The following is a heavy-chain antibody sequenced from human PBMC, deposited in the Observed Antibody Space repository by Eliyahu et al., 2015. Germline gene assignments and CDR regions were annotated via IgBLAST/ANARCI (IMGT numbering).Heavy chain of an antibody. D-gene: IGHD4-17*01. CDR1: GXXFTSXD. V-gene: IGHV1-8*01. CDR3: ARGAGDYVYWFDP. CDR2: MNPNSGNT. Sequence: QVQLVQSGAEVKKPGASVKVSCXASGXXFTSXDINWVRXATGQGXEWMGWMNPNSGNTGYAQKFQGRVTMTRNTSISTAYMELSSLRSEDTAVYYCARGAGDYVYWFDPWGQGTLVTVSS. J-gene: IGHJ5*02.